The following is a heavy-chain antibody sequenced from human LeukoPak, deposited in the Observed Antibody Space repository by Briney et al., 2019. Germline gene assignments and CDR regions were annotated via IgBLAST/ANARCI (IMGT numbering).Heavy chain of an antibody. CDR1: GGSISSYY. J-gene: IGHJ5*02. CDR3: ARYRGNSNGGFDP. CDR2: IYNSGGT. D-gene: IGHD4-23*01. V-gene: IGHV4-59*01. Sequence: SETLSLTCTVSGGSISSYYWSWIRQPPRAEREWIGNIYNSGGTNYNPSLKSRVTTSVDTSKNQFSLKLTSVTAADTAVYYCARYRGNSNGGFDPWGQGTLVTVSS.